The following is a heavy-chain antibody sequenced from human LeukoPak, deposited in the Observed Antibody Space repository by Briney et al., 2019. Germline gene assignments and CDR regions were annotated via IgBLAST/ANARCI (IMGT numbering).Heavy chain of an antibody. J-gene: IGHJ4*02. D-gene: IGHD2-2*01. Sequence: SETLSLTCTVSGGSISSSSYYWGWIRQPPGKGLEWIGSIYYSGSTYYNPSLKSRVTISVDTSKNQFSLKLSSVTAADTAVYYCASDGRYCSSTSCNWGQGTLVTVSS. CDR1: GGSISSSSYY. CDR3: ASDGRYCSSTSCN. V-gene: IGHV4-39*01. CDR2: IYYSGST.